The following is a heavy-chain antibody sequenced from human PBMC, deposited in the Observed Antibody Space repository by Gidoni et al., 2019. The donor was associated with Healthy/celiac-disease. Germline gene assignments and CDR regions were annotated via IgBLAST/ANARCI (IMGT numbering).Heavy chain of an antibody. V-gene: IGHV3-23*01. CDR3: AKVRSDYGDYGWYFDL. D-gene: IGHD4-17*01. CDR2: ISGRGGST. J-gene: IGHJ2*01. Sequence: EVQLLESGGGLVQPGGSLRLSCAASGFTFSSYAMSWVRQAPGKGLEWVSAISGRGGSTYYADSVKGRFTISRDNSKNTLYLQMNSLRAEDTAVYYCAKVRSDYGDYGWYFDLWGRGTLVTVSS. CDR1: GFTFSSYA.